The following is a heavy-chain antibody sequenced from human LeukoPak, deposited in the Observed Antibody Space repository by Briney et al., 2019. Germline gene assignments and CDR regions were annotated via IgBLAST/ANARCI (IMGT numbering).Heavy chain of an antibody. CDR2: ISSSSSTI. CDR1: GFTFSSYS. CDR3: ARKTFYAFDI. J-gene: IGHJ3*02. V-gene: IGHV3-48*01. Sequence: GGSLRLSCAASGFTFSSYSMNWVRQAPGKGLEWVSYISSSSSTIYYADSVKGRFTISRDNAKNSLYLQMNSLRAEDTAVYYCARKTFYAFDIWGQGTMVTASS. D-gene: IGHD2/OR15-2a*01.